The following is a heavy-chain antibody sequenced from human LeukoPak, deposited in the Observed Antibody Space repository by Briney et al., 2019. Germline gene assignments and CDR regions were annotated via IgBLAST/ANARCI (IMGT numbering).Heavy chain of an antibody. D-gene: IGHD2-15*01. CDR2: ISTYNGNT. V-gene: IGHV1-18*01. CDR1: GYTFTTFG. Sequence: GASVKVSCKASGYTFTTFGITWVRQAPAQGLEWMGWISTYNGNTNYAQNLQGRVTMTTDTSTNTAYMELRSLTSDDTAAYYCARVGSDCSDGNCYWGQGTLVTVSS. J-gene: IGHJ4*02. CDR3: ARVGSDCSDGNCY.